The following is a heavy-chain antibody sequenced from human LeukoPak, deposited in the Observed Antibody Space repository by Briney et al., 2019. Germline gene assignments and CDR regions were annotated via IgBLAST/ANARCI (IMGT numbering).Heavy chain of an antibody. CDR1: GGSISSYY. V-gene: IGHV4-59*01. Sequence: PSETLSLTCTVSGGSISSYYWSWIRQPPGKGLEWIGFIYYSGSTSYNPYLKSRVTISLDTSKNQFSLKLTSATAADTAVYYCARSRSGTYGNFDYWGQGTLVTVSS. CDR2: IYYSGST. D-gene: IGHD1-26*01. CDR3: ARSRSGTYGNFDY. J-gene: IGHJ4*02.